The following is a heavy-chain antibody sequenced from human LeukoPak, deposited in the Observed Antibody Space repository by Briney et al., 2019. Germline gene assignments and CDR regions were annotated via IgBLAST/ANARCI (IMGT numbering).Heavy chain of an antibody. J-gene: IGHJ4*02. CDR2: INSSVANI. CDR3: ARGAGLDHY. D-gene: IGHD3/OR15-3a*01. Sequence: PGGSLRLSCAASGFTFSTYSMNWVRQAPGKGLEWVSSINSSVANIYYADSVKGRFVISRDYAKNSVYLQMNRLRGEDTAVYYCARGAGLDHYWGQGTLVTVSS. V-gene: IGHV3-21*06. CDR1: GFTFSTYS.